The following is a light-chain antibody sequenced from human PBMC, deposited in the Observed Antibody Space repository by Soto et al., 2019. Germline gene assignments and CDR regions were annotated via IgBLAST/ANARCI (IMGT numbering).Light chain of an antibody. Sequence: QSALTQPASVSGSPGQSITISCTGSSSDVGAYNHVSWYQQHPGKAPKLLIYEVTKRPSGVSNRFSGSKSGNTASLTISGLQAEDEADYACCSYTASNTLIFGGGTKVTVL. CDR2: EVT. CDR3: CSYTASNTLI. V-gene: IGLV2-23*02. J-gene: IGLJ2*01. CDR1: SSDVGAYNH.